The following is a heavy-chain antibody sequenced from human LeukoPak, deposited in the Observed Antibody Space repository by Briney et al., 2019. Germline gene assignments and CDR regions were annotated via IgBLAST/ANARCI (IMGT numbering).Heavy chain of an antibody. CDR2: INQDGSEK. J-gene: IGHJ5*02. D-gene: IGHD4-23*01. CDR1: GFTFSNYW. CDR3: TRAPDYGGPDYPYNWFDP. Sequence: GGSLRLSCAASGFTFSNYWMSWVRQAPGKGLEWVAHINQDGSEKYYVDSVKGRFTISRDNAKNSLYLQMNSLRAEDTAVYYYTRAPDYGGPDYPYNWFDPWGQGTLVTVSS. V-gene: IGHV3-7*05.